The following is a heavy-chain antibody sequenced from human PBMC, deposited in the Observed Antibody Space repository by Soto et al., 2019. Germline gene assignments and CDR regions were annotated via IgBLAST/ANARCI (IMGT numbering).Heavy chain of an antibody. CDR2: ISTSDTK. Sequence: QVQLVESGGGLVKPGGSLRLSCAASGFTFSDYYMTWIRQAPGKGLEWLSHISTSDTKFYADSVKGRFTISRDNAKNSLYLQMHSLRAADTAVYYCAREEDRDYIFDSWGQGTLVTVSS. CDR1: GFTFSDYY. J-gene: IGHJ4*02. V-gene: IGHV3-11*01. D-gene: IGHD4-17*01. CDR3: AREEDRDYIFDS.